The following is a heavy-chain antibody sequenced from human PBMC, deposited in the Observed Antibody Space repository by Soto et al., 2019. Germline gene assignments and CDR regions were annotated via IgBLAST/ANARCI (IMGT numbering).Heavy chain of an antibody. Sequence: EVQLLESGGGLVQPGGSLRLSCAASGFTFSSYAMRWVRQAPGKGLEWVSASSGSGGRTYYADSVKGRFTISRDNSKNTLYLQMNSLRAEDTAVYYCARRGSGSYYDYWGQGTLVTVSS. V-gene: IGHV3-23*01. CDR3: ARRGSGSYYDY. D-gene: IGHD1-26*01. J-gene: IGHJ4*02. CDR1: GFTFSSYA. CDR2: SSGSGGRT.